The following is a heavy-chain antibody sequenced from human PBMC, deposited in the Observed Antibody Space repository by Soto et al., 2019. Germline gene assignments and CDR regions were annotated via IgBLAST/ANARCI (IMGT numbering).Heavy chain of an antibody. J-gene: IGHJ5*02. V-gene: IGHV4-38-2*02. CDR2: IYHSGST. CDR3: ARDLITMVRGETWFDP. D-gene: IGHD3-10*01. CDR1: GYSISSGYY. Sequence: SETLSLTCAVSGYSISSGYYWGWILQPPGKGLEWIGRIYHSGSTYYNPSLKSRVTISVDTSKNQFSLKLSSVTAADTAVYYCARDLITMVRGETWFDPWGQGTLVTVS.